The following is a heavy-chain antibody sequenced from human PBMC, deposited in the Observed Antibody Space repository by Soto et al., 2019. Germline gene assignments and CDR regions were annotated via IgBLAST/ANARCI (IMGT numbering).Heavy chain of an antibody. J-gene: IGHJ4*02. CDR1: GGSISSSNY. D-gene: IGHD6-19*01. CDR2: INHRGGT. CDR3: ARGQRRGGSSGWSL. Sequence: SETLSLTCAVSGGSISSSNYWSWIRQTPGKGLEWIGEINHRGGTNYKPSLKSRVTISVDTSKNQFSLNLNSVTAADTAVYYCARGQRRGGSSGWSLWGQGTLVTVSS. V-gene: IGHV4-4*02.